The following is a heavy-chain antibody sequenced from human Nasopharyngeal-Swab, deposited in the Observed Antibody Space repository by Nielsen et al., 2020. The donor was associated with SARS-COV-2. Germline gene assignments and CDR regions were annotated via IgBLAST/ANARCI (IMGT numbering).Heavy chain of an antibody. CDR1: GDSITSSSYS. Sequence: SETLSLTCIVSGDSITSSSYSWGWIRQPPGKGLEYIGSVINHGTPDYNPSLKTRFSMSVNTSKNQFSLNLNSVTAADAAVYFCARQRPHSTGDKKGFDFWGQGTLVTVSS. CDR2: VINHGTP. V-gene: IGHV4-39*01. D-gene: IGHD7-27*01. J-gene: IGHJ4*02. CDR3: ARQRPHSTGDKKGFDF.